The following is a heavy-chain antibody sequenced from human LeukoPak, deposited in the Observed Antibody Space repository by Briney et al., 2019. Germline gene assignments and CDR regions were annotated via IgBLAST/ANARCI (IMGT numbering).Heavy chain of an antibody. V-gene: IGHV1-24*01. CDR2: FDPEDGET. J-gene: IGHJ4*02. D-gene: IGHD3/OR15-3a*01. CDR1: GYTLTELS. Sequence: ASVKVSFKVSGYTLTELSMHWVRQAPGKGLEWMGGFDPEDGETIYAQKFQGRVAMTEDTSTDTAYMELSSLRSEDTAVYYCATVAPEDYYFDYWGQGTLVTVSS. CDR3: ATVAPEDYYFDY.